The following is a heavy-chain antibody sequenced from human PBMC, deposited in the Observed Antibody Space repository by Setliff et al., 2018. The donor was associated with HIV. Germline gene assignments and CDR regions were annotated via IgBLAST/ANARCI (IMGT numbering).Heavy chain of an antibody. CDR3: AKDRGSDPYDPIDY. CDR1: GFTFSSYA. V-gene: IGHV3-23*01. D-gene: IGHD3-22*01. CDR2: ITANDGNS. J-gene: IGHJ4*02. Sequence: GGSLRLSCAASGFTFSSYAMSWVRQAPGSGLEWVSGITANDGNSYYADSVKGRFTISKDISKNTLHLQMNSLRAEDTAVYYCAKDRGSDPYDPIDYWGQGTLVTVSS.